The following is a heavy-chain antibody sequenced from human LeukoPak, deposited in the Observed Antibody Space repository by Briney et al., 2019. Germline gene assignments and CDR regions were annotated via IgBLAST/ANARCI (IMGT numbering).Heavy chain of an antibody. V-gene: IGHV1-2*04. CDR3: ARGRFKDIVAMTYYFDY. CDR1: GYTFTGHY. J-gene: IGHJ4*02. CDR2: INPNSGGT. D-gene: IGHD5-12*01. Sequence: ASVKVSCKASGYTFTGHYMHWVRQAPGQGLEWMGWINPNSGGTNYAQKFQGWVTMTRGTSISTAYMELSRLRSDDTAVYYCARGRFKDIVAMTYYFDYWGQGTLVTVSS.